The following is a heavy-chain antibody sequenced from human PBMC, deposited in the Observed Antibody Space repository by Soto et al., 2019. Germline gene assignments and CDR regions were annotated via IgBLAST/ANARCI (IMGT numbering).Heavy chain of an antibody. Sequence: PGESLKISCKGSGYSFTSYWICWVRQMPGKGLGWVGIIYPGYSDTRYSPSFQGQVTISADKPISTAYLQWSSLKASDTAMYYCARHGRGYSQGYAYYYYGMDVWGQGTTVTVSS. CDR3: ARHGRGYSQGYAYYYYGMDV. V-gene: IGHV5-51*01. D-gene: IGHD5-18*01. J-gene: IGHJ6*02. CDR1: GYSFTSYW. CDR2: IYPGYSDT.